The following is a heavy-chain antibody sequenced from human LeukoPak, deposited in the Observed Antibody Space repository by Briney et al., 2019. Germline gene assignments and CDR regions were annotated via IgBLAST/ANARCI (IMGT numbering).Heavy chain of an antibody. D-gene: IGHD6-19*01. J-gene: IGHJ4*02. CDR3: AKGEDQWLVLDFDY. CDR2: ISGSGGST. Sequence: GSLRLSCAASGFTFSSYAMSWVRQAPEKGLEWVSVISGSGGSTYYADSVKGRFTISRDNSKNTLYLQMNSLRAEDTAVYYCAKGEDQWLVLDFDYWGQGTLVTVSS. CDR1: GFTFSSYA. V-gene: IGHV3-23*01.